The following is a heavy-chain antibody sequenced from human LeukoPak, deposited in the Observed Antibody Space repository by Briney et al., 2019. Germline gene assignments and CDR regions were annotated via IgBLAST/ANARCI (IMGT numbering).Heavy chain of an antibody. V-gene: IGHV4-30-2*01. D-gene: IGHD3-9*01. CDR2: IYHSGST. CDR1: GGSISSGGYS. Sequence: SQTLSLTCAVSGGSISSGGYSWSWIRQPPGKSLEWIGYIYHSGSTYYNPSLKSRVPISVDRSKNQFSLKLSSVPAADTAVYYCARVDILTGYYSVFDYWGQGTLVTVSS. CDR3: ARVDILTGYYSVFDY. J-gene: IGHJ4*02.